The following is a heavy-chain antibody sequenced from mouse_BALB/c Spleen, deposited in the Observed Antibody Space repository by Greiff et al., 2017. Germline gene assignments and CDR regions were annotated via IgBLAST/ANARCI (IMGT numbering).Heavy chain of an antibody. CDR3: ASLYDYDEGFDY. CDR2: INPSSGYT. J-gene: IGHJ2*01. Sequence: VQLQQSGAELARPGASVKMSCKASGYTFTSYTMHWVKQRPGQGLEWIGYINPSSGYTNYNQKFKDKATLTADKSSSTAYMQLSSLTSEDSAVYYCASLYDYDEGFDYWGQGTTLTVSS. D-gene: IGHD2-4*01. CDR1: GYTFTSYT. V-gene: IGHV1-4*01.